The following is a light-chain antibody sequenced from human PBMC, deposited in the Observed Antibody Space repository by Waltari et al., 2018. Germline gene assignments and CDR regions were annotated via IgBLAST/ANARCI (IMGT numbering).Light chain of an antibody. Sequence: SYELTQQPSVSVSPGQTASITCSGDKLGEKYACWYQQKPGQSPVLVIYQDSKRPSGIPERFSGSNSGNTATLTISGTQAMDEADYYCQAWDSSTAVVFGGGTKLTVL. J-gene: IGLJ2*01. CDR2: QDS. CDR3: QAWDSSTAVV. V-gene: IGLV3-1*01. CDR1: KLGEKY.